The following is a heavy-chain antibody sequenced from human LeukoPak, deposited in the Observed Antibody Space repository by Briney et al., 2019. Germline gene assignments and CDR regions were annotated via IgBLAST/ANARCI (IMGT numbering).Heavy chain of an antibody. CDR1: GFTLSNAW. Sequence: PGGSLRLSCAASGFTLSNAWMSWVRQAPGKGLEWVGRIKSKTDGGTTDYAAPVKGRFTISRDDSKNTLYLQMNSLKTEDTAVYYCTPDQKVRGWVVAFDIWGQGTMVTVSS. J-gene: IGHJ3*02. CDR3: TPDQKVRGWVVAFDI. CDR2: IKSKTDGGTT. V-gene: IGHV3-15*01. D-gene: IGHD3-10*01.